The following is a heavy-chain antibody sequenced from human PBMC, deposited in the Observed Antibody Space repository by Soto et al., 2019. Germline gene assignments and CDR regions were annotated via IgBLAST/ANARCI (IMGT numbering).Heavy chain of an antibody. J-gene: IGHJ6*02. Sequence: TSETLSLTCAVSGRSFSGYYWTWIRQIPGKGLEWIGEINQSGNTKYNPSLMSRVTMSVDTSRNQFSLKLRSVTAADTAVYYCARPSYALNWDFHYGMQVWGQGTSVTVSS. CDR2: INQSGNT. D-gene: IGHD2-2*01. V-gene: IGHV4-34*01. CDR3: ARPSYALNWDFHYGMQV. CDR1: GRSFSGYY.